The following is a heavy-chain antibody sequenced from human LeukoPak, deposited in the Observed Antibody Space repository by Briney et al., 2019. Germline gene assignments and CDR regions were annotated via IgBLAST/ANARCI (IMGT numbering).Heavy chain of an antibody. CDR3: AKDMSSSWYGAGY. CDR1: GFTFYDYA. V-gene: IGHV3-9*01. CDR2: ISWNSGSI. J-gene: IGHJ4*02. D-gene: IGHD6-13*01. Sequence: GGSLRLSCAASGFTFYDYAMHWVRQAPGKGLEWVSGISWNSGSIGYADSVKGRFTISRDNAKNSLYLQMNSLRAEDTALYYCAKDMSSSWYGAGYWGQGTLVTVSS.